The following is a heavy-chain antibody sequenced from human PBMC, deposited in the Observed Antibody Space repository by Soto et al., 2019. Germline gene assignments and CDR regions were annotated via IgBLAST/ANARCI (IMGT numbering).Heavy chain of an antibody. J-gene: IGHJ4*02. D-gene: IGHD6-19*01. CDR3: ARSSGWGIDY. CDR1: GXXFSSYA. Sequence: QVQLVESGGTVVQPGRXLXXSCAASGXXFSSYALHWVRQAPGKGLEWVTLISYDASNKYYGNSVKGRFTISRDNSKNTLYLQMDSLRAEDTAVYYCARSSGWGIDYWGQGTLVTVSS. V-gene: IGHV3-30*03. CDR2: ISYDASNK.